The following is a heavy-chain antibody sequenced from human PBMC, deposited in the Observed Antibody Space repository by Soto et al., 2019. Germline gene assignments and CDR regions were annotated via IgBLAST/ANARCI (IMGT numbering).Heavy chain of an antibody. CDR1: GYSFTSYC. CDR2: IYPGDSDT. V-gene: IGHV5-51*01. CDR3: ARPQNAEYYYDSSGYSLPPDAFDI. J-gene: IGHJ3*02. D-gene: IGHD3-22*01. Sequence: PGEALKISCEGSGYSFTSYCIGWVRQMPGKGLEWMGIIYPGDSDTRYSPSFQGQVTISADKSISTAYLQWSSLKASDTAMYYCARPQNAEYYYDSSGYSLPPDAFDIWGQGTMVTVSS.